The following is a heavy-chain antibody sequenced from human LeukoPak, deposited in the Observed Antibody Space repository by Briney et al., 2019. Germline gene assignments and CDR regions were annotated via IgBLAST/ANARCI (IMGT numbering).Heavy chain of an antibody. CDR2: IRYDGSNK. D-gene: IGHD6-13*01. V-gene: IGHV3-33*08. CDR3: VRLGTADVEAAFDI. J-gene: IGHJ3*02. Sequence: GGSLRLSCAASGFTFSSYSMNWVRQAPGKGLEWVAFIRYDGSNKYYADSVKGRFTISRDNSKNTLYLQMNSLRAEDTALYYCVRLGTADVEAAFDIWGQGTLVSVSS. CDR1: GFTFSSYS.